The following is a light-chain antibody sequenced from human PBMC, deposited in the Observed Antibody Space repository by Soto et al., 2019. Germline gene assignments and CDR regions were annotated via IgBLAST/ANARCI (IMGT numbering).Light chain of an antibody. Sequence: QSALTQPASVSGSPGQSITISCTGTSSDVGGSNYVSWYQHHPGKAPKLMIYEVSNRPSGVSNRFSGSKSGNTASLTISGLQAEDEADYYCSSYTSTNNALYVFGTGTKLTVL. CDR1: SSDVGGSNY. CDR2: EVS. J-gene: IGLJ1*01. V-gene: IGLV2-14*01. CDR3: SSYTSTNNALYV.